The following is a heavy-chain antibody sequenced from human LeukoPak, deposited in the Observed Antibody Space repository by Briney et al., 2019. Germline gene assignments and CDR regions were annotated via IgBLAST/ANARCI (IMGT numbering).Heavy chain of an antibody. Sequence: GESLKISCTGSGYSFTSYWIAWVRQMPGKGLEWMGIIYPGDSDTTYSPSFQGQVTTSADKSISTAYLQWSSLKASDTAKYYCARRAVDYDFWSGYYTKDAFDIWGQGTMVTVSS. J-gene: IGHJ3*02. D-gene: IGHD3-3*01. CDR1: GYSFTSYW. CDR3: ARRAVDYDFWSGYYTKDAFDI. V-gene: IGHV5-51*01. CDR2: IYPGDSDT.